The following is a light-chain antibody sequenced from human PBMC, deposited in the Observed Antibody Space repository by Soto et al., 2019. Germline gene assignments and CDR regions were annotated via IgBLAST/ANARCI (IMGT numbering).Light chain of an antibody. CDR3: QVWDSSSDHVV. CDR1: SSGSKS. CDR2: DDS. V-gene: IGLV3-21*02. Sequence: SYELTQPPSVSVAPGQTARITCGGTSSGSKSVNWYQQKPGQAPVLVVYDDSDRHSGIPERFSGSNSGNTATLTISRVEAGDEADYYCQVWDSSSDHVVFGGGTQLTVL. J-gene: IGLJ2*01.